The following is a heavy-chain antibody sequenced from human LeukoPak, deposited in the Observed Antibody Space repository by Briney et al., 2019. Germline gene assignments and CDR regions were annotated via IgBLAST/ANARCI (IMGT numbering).Heavy chain of an antibody. Sequence: PSETLSLTCTVSGGSISSYYWSWIRQPAGKGLEWIGRLYSSGSTNYNPALKSRVTMSVDTSKNQFSLKLSSVTAADTAVYYCARGPTYQPIDYWGQGTLVTVSS. CDR2: LYSSGST. V-gene: IGHV4-4*07. D-gene: IGHD2-2*01. CDR3: ARGPTYQPIDY. CDR1: GGSISSYY. J-gene: IGHJ4*02.